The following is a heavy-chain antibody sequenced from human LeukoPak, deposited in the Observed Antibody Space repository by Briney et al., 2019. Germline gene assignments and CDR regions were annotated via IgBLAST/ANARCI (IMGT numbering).Heavy chain of an antibody. Sequence: PGGSLRLSCAASGFTFSTYWMDWVRQAPGKGLEWVANIKEDGSEKYYEASVKGRFTISRDNAKNSLYLQMNSLRAEDTAVYYCARNVGWFRFDYWGQGTQVTVSS. J-gene: IGHJ4*02. V-gene: IGHV3-7*03. D-gene: IGHD2-15*01. CDR1: GFTFSTYW. CDR3: ARNVGWFRFDY. CDR2: IKEDGSEK.